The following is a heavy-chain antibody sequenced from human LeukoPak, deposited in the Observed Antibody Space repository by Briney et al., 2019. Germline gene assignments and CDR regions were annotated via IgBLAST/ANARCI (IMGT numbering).Heavy chain of an antibody. CDR1: GGSISSSSYY. V-gene: IGHV4-39*07. D-gene: IGHD2-15*01. J-gene: IGHJ3*02. CDR3: ASSDLYCSGGSCPLSFDAFDI. Sequence: SETLSLTCTVSGGSISSSSYYWGWIRQPPGKGLEWIGSIYYSGSTYYNPSLKSRVTISVDTSKNQFSLKLNSVTAADTAVYYCASSDLYCSGGSCPLSFDAFDIWGQGTMVTVSS. CDR2: IYYSGST.